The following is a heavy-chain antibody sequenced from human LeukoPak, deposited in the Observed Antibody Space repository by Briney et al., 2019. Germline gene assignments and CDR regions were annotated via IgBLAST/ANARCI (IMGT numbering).Heavy chain of an antibody. CDR1: GYTFTGYY. CDR2: INPSGGST. V-gene: IGHV1-46*01. J-gene: IGHJ4*02. D-gene: IGHD6-19*01. Sequence: ASVKVSCKASGYTFTGYYMHWVRQAPGQGLEWMGIINPSGGSTSNAQKFQDRITMTRDTSMSTVYMELSSLRSEDTAVYYCAKGDAIRVAGGVDYWGQGTLVTVSS. CDR3: AKGDAIRVAGGVDY.